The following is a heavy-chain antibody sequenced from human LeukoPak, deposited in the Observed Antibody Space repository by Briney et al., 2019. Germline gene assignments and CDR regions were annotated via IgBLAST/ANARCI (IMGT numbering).Heavy chain of an antibody. CDR2: INHSGST. CDR1: GGSFSGYY. Sequence: SETLSLTCAVYGGSFSGYYWSWIRQPPGKGLEWIGEINHSGSTNYNPSLKRRITISVDTSKNQFSLKLSSVTAADTAVYYCARHEGDLDACDIWGQGTMVTVSS. V-gene: IGHV4-34*01. CDR3: ARHEGDLDACDI. J-gene: IGHJ3*02.